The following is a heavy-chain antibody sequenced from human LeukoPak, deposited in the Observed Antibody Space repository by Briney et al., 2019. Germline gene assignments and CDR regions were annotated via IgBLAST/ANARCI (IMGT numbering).Heavy chain of an antibody. D-gene: IGHD2-15*01. Sequence: KPSETLSLTCTVSGGSISSYYWSWIRQPPGKGLEWIGYIYYSGSTNYNLSLKSRVTISVDTSKNQFSLKLSSVTAADTAVYYCARIGYCSGGSCYSKSYFDYWGQGTLVTVSS. CDR1: GGSISSYY. J-gene: IGHJ4*02. V-gene: IGHV4-59*12. CDR3: ARIGYCSGGSCYSKSYFDY. CDR2: IYYSGST.